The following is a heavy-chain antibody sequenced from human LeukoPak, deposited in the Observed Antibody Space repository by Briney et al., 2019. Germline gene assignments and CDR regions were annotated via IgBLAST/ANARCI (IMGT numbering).Heavy chain of an antibody. Sequence: GGSLRLSCAASGFTFSSYGMHWVRQAPGKGLEWVAFIRYDGSNKYYADSVKGRFTISRDNSKNTLYLQMNSLRAEDTAVYYCAKGLVRFGESGENRFDPWGQGTLVTVSS. J-gene: IGHJ5*02. CDR2: IRYDGSNK. CDR1: GFTFSSYG. D-gene: IGHD3-10*01. CDR3: AKGLVRFGESGENRFDP. V-gene: IGHV3-30*02.